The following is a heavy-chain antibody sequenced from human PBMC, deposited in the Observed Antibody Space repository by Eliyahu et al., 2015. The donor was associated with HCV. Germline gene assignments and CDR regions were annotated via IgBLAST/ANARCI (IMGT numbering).Heavy chain of an antibody. CDR2: IYPKSATT. CDR3: ARRASGGWFLDL. CDR1: GXXVHDFD. V-gene: IGHV1-8*02. Sequence: VQLVQSGAEVRRPGTSVKVSCQPSGXXVHDFDVYWVRLAAGQGPEWLGWIYPKSATTSPAPKFWGRLSMTANATTRAVTMELKSLTPEDTATYYCARRASGGWFLDLWGRGTLVTVSS. D-gene: IGHD3-10*01. J-gene: IGHJ2*01.